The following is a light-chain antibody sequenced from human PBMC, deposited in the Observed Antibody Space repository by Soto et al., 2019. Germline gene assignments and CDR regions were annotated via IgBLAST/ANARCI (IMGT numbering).Light chain of an antibody. J-gene: IGKJ1*01. CDR2: ASS. CDR1: QSISRY. Sequence: DIQVTQSPSSLSASVGDRVTITCRASQSISRYLNWDRQKPGRAPNLLIYASSNLQSGVPSRFSGSGSGTDFTLTISSLQPGDFATNDFHQSDSASWTFGQGTNVDIK. V-gene: IGKV1-39*01. CDR3: HQSDSASWT.